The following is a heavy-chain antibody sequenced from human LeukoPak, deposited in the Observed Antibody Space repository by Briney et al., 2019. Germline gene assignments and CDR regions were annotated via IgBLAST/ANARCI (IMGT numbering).Heavy chain of an antibody. J-gene: IGHJ4*02. V-gene: IGHV4-39*07. CDR3: ARDNSVEVSTMIIFDF. CDR1: GGSISSSSYY. D-gene: IGHD3-16*01. Sequence: SETLSLTCTVSGGSISSSSYYWGWIRQPPGKGLEWIGSIYYSGSPYYNPPLKSRVTISVDTSKNQFSLKLSYVTAADTAVYYCARDNSVEVSTMIIFDFWGQGTLVTVSS. CDR2: IYYSGSP.